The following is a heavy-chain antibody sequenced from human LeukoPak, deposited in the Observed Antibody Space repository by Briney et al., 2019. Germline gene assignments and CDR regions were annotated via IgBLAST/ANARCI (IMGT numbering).Heavy chain of an antibody. CDR2: INPNSGDT. D-gene: IGHD3-3*01. CDR3: ARDSSGFLKWSDY. V-gene: IGHV1-2*06. Sequence: GASVKVSCKASGYTFTCYYMHWVRQAPGQGLEWMGRINPNSGDTNYAQKFQGRVTMTRYTSISTAYMELSRLRSDDTAVYYCARDSSGFLKWSDYWGQGTLVTVSS. J-gene: IGHJ4*02. CDR1: GYTFTCYY.